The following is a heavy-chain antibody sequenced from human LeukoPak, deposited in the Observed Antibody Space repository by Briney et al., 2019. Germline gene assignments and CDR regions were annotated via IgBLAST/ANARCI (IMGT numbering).Heavy chain of an antibody. CDR1: GFTFSSYS. V-gene: IGHV3-21*01. D-gene: IGHD3-16*01. CDR2: ISSSSSYI. CDR3: ARVRFSVWYYFDY. J-gene: IGHJ4*02. Sequence: KTGGSLRLSCAASGFTFSSYSMNWVRQPPGKGLEWVSSISSSSSYIYYADSVKGRFTISRDNSKNTLYLQMNSLRAEDTAVYYCARVRFSVWYYFDYWGQGTLVTVSS.